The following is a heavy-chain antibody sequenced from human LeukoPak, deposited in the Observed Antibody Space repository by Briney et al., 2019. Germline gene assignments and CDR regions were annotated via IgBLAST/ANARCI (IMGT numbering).Heavy chain of an antibody. D-gene: IGHD5-18*01. J-gene: IGHJ4*02. Sequence: GASVKVSCTASGYTFTTYAISWVRQAPGQGLEWMGWISPYSGNTKYAQKVQDRVTMTTDTSTSTAYMELRRLRSDDTAVYYCARVIGGYTYGYTPNDYWGQGTLVTVSS. CDR2: ISPYSGNT. CDR3: ARVIGGYTYGYTPNDY. V-gene: IGHV1-18*04. CDR1: GYTFTTYA.